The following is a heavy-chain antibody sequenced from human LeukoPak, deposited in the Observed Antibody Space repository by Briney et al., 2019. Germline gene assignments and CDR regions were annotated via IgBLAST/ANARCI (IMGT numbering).Heavy chain of an antibody. CDR3: ARGENFGGSFDY. V-gene: IGHV4-61*01. D-gene: IGHD2-15*01. J-gene: IGHJ4*02. CDR1: GGSVNSGTYY. Sequence: SETLSLTCTVSGGSVNSGTYYWSWIRQPPGKGLEWIGYISYSGSSNYNPSLKSRVTMSVDTSKNQFSLKLSSVTAADTAVYYCARGENFGGSFDYWGQGTLVTVSS. CDR2: ISYSGSS.